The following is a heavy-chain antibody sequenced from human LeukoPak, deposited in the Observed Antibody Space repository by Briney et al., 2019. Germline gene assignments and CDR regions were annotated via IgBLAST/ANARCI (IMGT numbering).Heavy chain of an antibody. Sequence: GGSLRLSCADSGFTFSNYWMTWVRQAPGKGLEWVANIKQDGSERNYVDSVKGRFTISRDNAKNSLYLQMNSLRAEDTAVYYCARLGNSYWCFDLWGRGTLVTVSS. CDR1: GFTFSNYW. V-gene: IGHV3-7*05. J-gene: IGHJ2*01. CDR2: IKQDGSER. CDR3: ARLGNSYWCFDL. D-gene: IGHD4-23*01.